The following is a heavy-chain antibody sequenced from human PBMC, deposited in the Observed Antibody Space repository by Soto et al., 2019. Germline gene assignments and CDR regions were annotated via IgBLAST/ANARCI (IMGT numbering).Heavy chain of an antibody. CDR2: IYNTGGT. D-gene: IGHD3-10*01. J-gene: IGHJ4*01. V-gene: IGHV4-31*03. CDR1: GASISNGGYY. CDR3: ARVNYYARYGYRDGPYYFDY. Sequence: SETLSLTCTVSGASISNGGYYWSWIRRHPGKGLEFIGYIYNTGGTTYNPSLRSRITISLDTSENLFSLRLRSVTAADTAMYYCARVNYYARYGYRDGPYYFDYRGHLALFTVSS.